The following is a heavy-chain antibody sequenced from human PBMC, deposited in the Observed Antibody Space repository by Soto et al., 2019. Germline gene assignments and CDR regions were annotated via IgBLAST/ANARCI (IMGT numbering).Heavy chain of an antibody. CDR3: ARGRSILRYFDWLSRYFDY. CDR1: GGSFSGYY. Sequence: SETLSLTCAVYGGSFSGYYWSWIRQPPGKGLEWIGEINHSGSTNYNPSLKSRVTISVDTSKNQFSLKLSSVTAADTAVYYCARGRSILRYFDWLSRYFDYWGQGTLVTVSS. D-gene: IGHD3-9*01. CDR2: INHSGST. J-gene: IGHJ4*02. V-gene: IGHV4-34*01.